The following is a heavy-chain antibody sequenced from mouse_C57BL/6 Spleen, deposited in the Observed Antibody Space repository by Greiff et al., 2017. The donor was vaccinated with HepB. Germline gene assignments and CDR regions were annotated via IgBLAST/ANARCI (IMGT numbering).Heavy chain of an antibody. Sequence: EVMLVESGGGLVQPGGSMKLSCVASGFTFSNYWMNWVRQSPEKGLEWVAQIRLKSDNYATHYAESVKGRFTISRDDSKSSVYLQMNNLRAEDTGIDYCNDLPRYFDVWGTGTTVTVSS. D-gene: IGHD5-5*01. CDR1: GFTFSNYW. V-gene: IGHV6-3*01. J-gene: IGHJ1*03. CDR3: NDLPRYFDV. CDR2: IRLKSDNYAT.